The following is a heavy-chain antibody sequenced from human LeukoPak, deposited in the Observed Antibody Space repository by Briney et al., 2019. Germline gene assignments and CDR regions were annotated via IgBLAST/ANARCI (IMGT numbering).Heavy chain of an antibody. V-gene: IGHV4-61*08. CDR1: GGSISSGGYY. CDR3: ARAPSPYDSSGYYLH. D-gene: IGHD3-22*01. CDR2: IYYSGST. Sequence: SETLSLTCTVSGGSISSGGYYWSWIRQPPGKGLEWIGYIYYSGSTNYNPSLKSRVTISVDTSKNQFSLKLSSVTAADTAVYYCARAPSPYDSSGYYLHWGQGTLVTVSS. J-gene: IGHJ4*02.